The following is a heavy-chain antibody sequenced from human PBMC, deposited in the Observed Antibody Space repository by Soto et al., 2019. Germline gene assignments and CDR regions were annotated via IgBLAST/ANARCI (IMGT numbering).Heavy chain of an antibody. Sequence: GGGLLQPGGSLRLSCAASGFTVSSNYMNWVRQAPGKGLEWVSVIFSGGNTYYADSVKARFTISRDNSKNMLYLQMNSLKADDTAVYYCARDVGGGYYDYWGQGTLVTVSS. CDR1: GFTVSSNY. V-gene: IGHV3-53*01. D-gene: IGHD3-16*01. J-gene: IGHJ4*02. CDR2: IFSGGNT. CDR3: ARDVGGGYYDY.